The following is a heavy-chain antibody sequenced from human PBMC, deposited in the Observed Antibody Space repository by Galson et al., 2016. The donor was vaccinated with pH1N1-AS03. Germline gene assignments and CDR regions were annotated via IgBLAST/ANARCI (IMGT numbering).Heavy chain of an antibody. V-gene: IGHV3-73*01. J-gene: IGHJ4*02. CDR2: MRSKLANDAT. Sequence: SLRLSCAASGFTISGSAMHWVRQVPGKGLEWVGRMRSKLANDATVYSESVQGRFTVSREYSKNTAYRQMNSLKTEDTAVYYCTRPRSCGLDSYTEHWGQGTLVTASS. CDR3: TRPRSCGLDSYTEH. CDR1: GFTISGSA. D-gene: IGHD2-2*02.